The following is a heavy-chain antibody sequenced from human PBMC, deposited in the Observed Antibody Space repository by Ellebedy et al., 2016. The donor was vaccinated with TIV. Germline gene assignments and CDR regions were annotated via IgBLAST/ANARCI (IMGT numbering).Heavy chain of an antibody. Sequence: GGSLRLXCEASGFTFNHYAMHWVRQAPGKSLEWVSLIRYDSNALYTDSVKGRFTISRDNSKNMLYLQMNSLRAEDTAVYYCVRGEPIADYWGQGILVTVSS. CDR3: VRGEPIADY. CDR1: GFTFNHYA. V-gene: IGHV3-43D*03. D-gene: IGHD1-14*01. CDR2: IRYDSNA. J-gene: IGHJ4*02.